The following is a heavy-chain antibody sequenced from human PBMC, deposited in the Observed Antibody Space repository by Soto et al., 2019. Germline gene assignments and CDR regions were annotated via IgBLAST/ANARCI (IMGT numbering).Heavy chain of an antibody. V-gene: IGHV3-30-3*01. CDR3: ARVNGTFDY. J-gene: IGHJ4*02. CDR2: ISYDGSNK. Sequence: QVQLVESGGGVVQPGRSLRLSCAASGFTFSSYAMHWVRQAPGKGLEWVAVISYDGSNKYYADSVKGRFTISRDNSKNTLYLQMNSLRAEDTAVYYCARVNGTFDYWGQGTLVTVSS. D-gene: IGHD1-20*01. CDR1: GFTFSSYA.